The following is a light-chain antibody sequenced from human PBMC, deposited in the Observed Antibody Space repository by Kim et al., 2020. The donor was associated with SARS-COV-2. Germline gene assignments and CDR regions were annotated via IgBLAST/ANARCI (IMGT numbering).Light chain of an antibody. CDR2: GAS. V-gene: IGKV3-20*01. J-gene: IGKJ2*01. CDR3: QQYGTSPHT. CDR1: QNVRTTS. Sequence: LSPEERATLSCRASQNVRTTSLAWYQQRPGQAPRLLIYGASNRATGLPDRFSGSGSGTDFTLTISRLEPEDSAVYYCQQYGTSPHTFGQGTKLEIK.